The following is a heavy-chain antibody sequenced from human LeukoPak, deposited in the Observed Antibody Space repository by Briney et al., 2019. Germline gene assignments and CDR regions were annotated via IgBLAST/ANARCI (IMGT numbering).Heavy chain of an antibody. V-gene: IGHV4-59*01. CDR1: GGSFSGYY. Sequence: SETLSLTCAVYGGSFSGYYWSWIRQPPGKGLEWIGYIYYSGSTNYNPSLKSRVTISVDTSKNQFSLKLSSVTAADTAVYYCARGGYNWNGNDAFDIWGQGTMVTVSS. CDR2: IYYSGST. J-gene: IGHJ3*02. D-gene: IGHD1-20*01. CDR3: ARGGYNWNGNDAFDI.